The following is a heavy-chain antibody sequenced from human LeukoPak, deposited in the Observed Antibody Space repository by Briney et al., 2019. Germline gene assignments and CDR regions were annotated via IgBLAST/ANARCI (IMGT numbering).Heavy chain of an antibody. D-gene: IGHD1-26*01. CDR2: ITSGSSYI. J-gene: IGHJ6*03. CDR1: GFTFSSYG. V-gene: IGHV3-21*01. Sequence: PGGSLGLSCAASGFTFSSYGMHWVRQAPGKGLEWVSSITSGSSYIYYADSVKGRFTISRDNAKNSLYLQMNSLRAEDTAVYYCARDPYSGSYGNYYYYFMDVWGKGTTVTISS. CDR3: ARDPYSGSYGNYYYYFMDV.